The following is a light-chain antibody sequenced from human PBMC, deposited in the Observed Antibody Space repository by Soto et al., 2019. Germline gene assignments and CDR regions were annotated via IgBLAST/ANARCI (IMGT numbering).Light chain of an antibody. CDR2: SAS. Sequence: DIQLTQSPSFLSASVGDTVTITCRASQAMSTYLAWYQQKPGKVPKLLIRSASTLQSGVPPRFSGGGSGTEVTLTISTLQPDDSGIYYCQQLNGYQLAFGGGTNVEIK. CDR1: QAMSTY. CDR3: QQLNGYQLA. V-gene: IGKV1-9*01. J-gene: IGKJ4*01.